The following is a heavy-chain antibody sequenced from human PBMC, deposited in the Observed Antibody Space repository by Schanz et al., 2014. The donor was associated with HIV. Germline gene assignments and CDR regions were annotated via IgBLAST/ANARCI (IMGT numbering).Heavy chain of an antibody. J-gene: IGHJ4*02. V-gene: IGHV3-30*18. CDR2: ISYDGSNK. D-gene: IGHD1-20*01. CDR1: GFTFSTYG. CDR3: AKDQGDITGTPFDY. Sequence: VQLVESGGRLVQPGGSLRLSCVASGFTFSTYGMHWVRQGPGKGLEWVAFISYDGSNKYYADSVKGRFTISRDNSKNTLFLQMNSLRAEDTAMYYCAKDQGDITGTPFDYWGQGTLVTVSS.